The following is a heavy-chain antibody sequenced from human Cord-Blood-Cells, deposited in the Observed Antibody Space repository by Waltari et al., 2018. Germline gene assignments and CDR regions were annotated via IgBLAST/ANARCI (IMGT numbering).Heavy chain of an antibody. D-gene: IGHD1-1*01. Sequence: QVQLVQSGAEVKKPGASVKVSCTVSGYTLTQLSMHCVRQAPGKGLEWMGGLDPEDGETIYAQKFQGRVTMTEDTSTDTAYMELSSLRSEDTAVYYCATLGHWNDAFDIWGQGTMVTVSS. CDR1: GYTLTQLS. CDR2: LDPEDGET. J-gene: IGHJ3*02. CDR3: ATLGHWNDAFDI. V-gene: IGHV1-24*01.